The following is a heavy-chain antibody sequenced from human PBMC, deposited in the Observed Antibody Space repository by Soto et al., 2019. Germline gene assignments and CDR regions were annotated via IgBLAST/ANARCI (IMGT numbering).Heavy chain of an antibody. CDR1: GFTFSSYS. V-gene: IGHV3-48*02. CDR3: AREGEGSSWYLYYYGMDV. J-gene: IGHJ6*02. D-gene: IGHD6-13*01. Sequence: EVQLVESGGGLVQPGGSLRLSCAASGFTFSSYSMNWVRQAPGKGLEWVSYISSSSSTIYYADSVKGRFTISRDNAKNSLYLQMNSLRDEATAVYYCAREGEGSSWYLYYYGMDVWGQGTTVTVSS. CDR2: ISSSSSTI.